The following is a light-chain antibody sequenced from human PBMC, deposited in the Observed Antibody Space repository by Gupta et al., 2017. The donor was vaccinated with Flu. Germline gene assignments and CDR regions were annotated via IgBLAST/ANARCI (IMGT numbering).Light chain of an antibody. CDR1: QSLVHSDGTTY. CDR3: MQATQFPRT. V-gene: IGKV2-24*01. CDR2: KIS. Sequence: EIVXTQXXXSSLVTXXQPASISCTSSQSLVHSDGTTYLSWLHQRPGQPPRLLIYKISDRLSGVPDRFSGSGAGTDFTLEISRVEAEDVGIYYCMQATQFPRTFGQGTRVEIK. J-gene: IGKJ1*01.